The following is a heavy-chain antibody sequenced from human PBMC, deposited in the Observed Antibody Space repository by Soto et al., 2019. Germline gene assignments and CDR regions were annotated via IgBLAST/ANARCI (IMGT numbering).Heavy chain of an antibody. Sequence: DVQLLESGGGLVQPGGSLRLSCAASGFTFSRHAMSWVRQGPGKRLEWVCVISGSGSSPFYAASVKGRFTISRDNSKNTLDLEMHSLRADDTGIYYCATWHEREHAYDVWGQGTTVTVSS. V-gene: IGHV3-23*01. J-gene: IGHJ3*01. CDR2: ISGSGSSP. CDR3: ATWHEREHAYDV. D-gene: IGHD1-1*01. CDR1: GFTFSRHA.